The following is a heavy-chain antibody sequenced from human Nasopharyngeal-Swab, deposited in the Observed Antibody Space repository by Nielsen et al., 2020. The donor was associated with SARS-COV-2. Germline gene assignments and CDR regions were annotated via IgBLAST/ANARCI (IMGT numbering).Heavy chain of an antibody. D-gene: IGHD3-10*01. CDR2: ISGSGGST. V-gene: IGHV3-23*01. CDR1: GFTFSSYG. Sequence: GESLKISCAASGFTFSSYGMHWVRQAPGKGLEWVSAISGSGGSTYYADSVKGRFTISRDNSKNTLYLQMNSLRAEDTAVYYCAKDVRGSGSLGCMDVWGQGTTVTVSS. CDR3: AKDVRGSGSLGCMDV. J-gene: IGHJ6*02.